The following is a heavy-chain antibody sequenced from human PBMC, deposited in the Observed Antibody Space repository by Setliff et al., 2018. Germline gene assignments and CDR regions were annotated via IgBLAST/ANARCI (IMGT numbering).Heavy chain of an antibody. CDR3: ARSLSSGSYWNPRPFYSDS. D-gene: IGHD3-10*01. CDR1: GGSISSGNYY. V-gene: IGHV4-61*01. J-gene: IGHJ4*02. Sequence: TLSLTCTVSGGSISSGNYYWSWIRQSPGQGLEFIGYIHNTGSAYYNPSLRSRVTISRDTSKNQFSLKLTSVTAADTAVYFCARSLSSGSYWNPRPFYSDSWGQGTLVTVSS. CDR2: IHNTGSA.